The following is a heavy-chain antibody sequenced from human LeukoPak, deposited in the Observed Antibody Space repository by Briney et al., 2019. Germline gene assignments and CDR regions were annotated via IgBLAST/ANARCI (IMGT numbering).Heavy chain of an antibody. CDR2: ISYDGSNK. CDR1: GFTFSSYA. D-gene: IGHD2-2*01. CDR3: ARGPDCSSTSCYDGAFWYFDY. J-gene: IGHJ4*02. Sequence: GGSLRLSCAASGFTFSSYAMHWVRQAPGKGLEWVAVISYDGSNKYYADSVKGRFTISRDNSKNTLYLQMNSLRAEDTAVYYCARGPDCSSTSCYDGAFWYFDYWGQGTLVTVSS. V-gene: IGHV3-30-3*01.